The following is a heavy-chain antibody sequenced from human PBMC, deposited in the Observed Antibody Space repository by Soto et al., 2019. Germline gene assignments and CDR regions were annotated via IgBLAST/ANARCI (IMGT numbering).Heavy chain of an antibody. CDR3: ARQQLLRDYYYYGMDV. V-gene: IGHV4-59*01. CDR1: GGSISSYY. CDR2: IYYSGST. J-gene: IGHJ6*02. D-gene: IGHD6-13*01. Sequence: SETLSLTCTVSGGSISSYYWSWVRQPPGKGLEWIGYIYYSGSTNYNPSLKSRVTISVDTSKNQFSLKLSSVTAADTAVYYCARQQLLRDYYYYGMDVWGQGTTVTVSS.